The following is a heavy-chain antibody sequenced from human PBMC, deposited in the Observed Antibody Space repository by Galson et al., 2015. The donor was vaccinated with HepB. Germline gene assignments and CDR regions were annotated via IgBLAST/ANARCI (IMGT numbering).Heavy chain of an antibody. D-gene: IGHD1-26*01. J-gene: IGHJ4*02. V-gene: IGHV1-3*01. CDR1: GYTFTSYA. CDR2: INAGNGNT. Sequence: SVKVSCKASGYTFTSYAMHWVRQAPGQRLEWMGWINAGNGNTKYSQKFQGSVTITRDTSASTAYMELSSLRSEDTAVYYCARDTTYSGSYLDYWGQGTLVTVSS. CDR3: ARDTTYSGSYLDY.